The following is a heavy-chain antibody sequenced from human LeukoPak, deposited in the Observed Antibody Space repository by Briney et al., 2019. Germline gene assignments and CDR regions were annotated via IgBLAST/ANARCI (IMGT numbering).Heavy chain of an antibody. CDR2: IYYSGST. CDR1: GGSMSPYH. V-gene: IGHV4-59*08. Sequence: ETLSLTCTVSGGSMSPYHWSWIRQPPGKGLEWTGYIYYSGSTNYNPSLKGRVTIPVDTSKNQFSLKLSSVTAADTAMYYCARAVSGRFDYWGQGTLVTVSS. CDR3: ARAVSGRFDY. J-gene: IGHJ4*02. D-gene: IGHD6-19*01.